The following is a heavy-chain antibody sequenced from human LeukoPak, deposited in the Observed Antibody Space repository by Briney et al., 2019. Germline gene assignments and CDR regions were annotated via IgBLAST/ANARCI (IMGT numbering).Heavy chain of an antibody. V-gene: IGHV3-11*04. Sequence: PGGSLRLSCAASGFTFSDYYMSWIRQAPGKGLEWVSYISSSGSTIYYADSVKGRFTISRDNAKNSLYLQMNSLRAEDTAVYYCAKDLLYDSSGYYGPPFDYWGQGTLVTVSS. J-gene: IGHJ4*02. CDR2: ISSSGSTI. CDR3: AKDLLYDSSGYYGPPFDY. CDR1: GFTFSDYY. D-gene: IGHD3-22*01.